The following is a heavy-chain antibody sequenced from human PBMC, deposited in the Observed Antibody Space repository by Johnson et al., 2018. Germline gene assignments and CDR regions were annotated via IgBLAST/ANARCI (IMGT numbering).Heavy chain of an antibody. D-gene: IGHD6-25*01. J-gene: IGHJ6*02. Sequence: VQLVETGAEVKKPGASVKVSCKASGYTFTSYDINWVRQATGQGLEWMGWMNPNSGNTGYAQKFQGRVTMTRNTSISTAYMELSSLRSEDTAVYYCGGDSSGWDGGNLSYYYCGMDVWGQGTTVTVSS. CDR2: MNPNSGNT. CDR3: GGDSSGWDGGNLSYYYCGMDV. CDR1: GYTFTSYD. V-gene: IGHV1-8*01.